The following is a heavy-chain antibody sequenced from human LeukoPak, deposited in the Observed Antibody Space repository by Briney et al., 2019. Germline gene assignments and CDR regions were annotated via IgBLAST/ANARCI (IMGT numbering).Heavy chain of an antibody. J-gene: IGHJ6*03. D-gene: IGHD3-16*01. CDR1: GFTFSSYS. CDR3: ARETWGSSYGSYFYYLDV. Sequence: GGSLRLSCAASGFTFSSYSMNWVRQAPGKGLEWVSSISSSSSYIYYADSVKGRFTISRDNAKNSLYLQMNSLRVEDTAVYYCARETWGSSYGSYFYYLDVWGIGTAVTVSS. V-gene: IGHV3-21*01. CDR2: ISSSSSYI.